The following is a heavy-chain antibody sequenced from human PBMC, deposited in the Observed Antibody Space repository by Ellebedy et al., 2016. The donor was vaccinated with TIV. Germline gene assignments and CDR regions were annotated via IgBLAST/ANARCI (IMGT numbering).Heavy chain of an antibody. D-gene: IGHD6-19*01. CDR3: ASLAGTAYNEYYFDY. J-gene: IGHJ4*02. CDR2: IYPGDSDT. Sequence: GESLKISCKGSGYSFTSYWIGWVRQMPGKGLEWMGIIYPGDSDTRYSPSFRGQVTISADKSITTAYLQWSSLRASDTAMYYCASLAGTAYNEYYFDYWGQGTLVTVSS. CDR1: GYSFTSYW. V-gene: IGHV5-51*01.